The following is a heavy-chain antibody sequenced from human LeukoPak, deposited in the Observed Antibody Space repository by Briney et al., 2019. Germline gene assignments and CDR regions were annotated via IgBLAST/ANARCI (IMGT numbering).Heavy chain of an antibody. CDR1: GYSINNGYY. Sequence: PSETLSLTCAVSGYSINNGYYWGWVRQSPGKGLEWIGSFYQSGHTYYNPALKSRVAISSNTSKNQFFLRLTSVTAADTAVYYCARGKGNSWPGVGPKWFDPWGQGTLVTVSS. D-gene: IGHD1-26*01. CDR2: FYQSGHT. V-gene: IGHV4-38-2*01. J-gene: IGHJ5*02. CDR3: ARGKGNSWPGVGPKWFDP.